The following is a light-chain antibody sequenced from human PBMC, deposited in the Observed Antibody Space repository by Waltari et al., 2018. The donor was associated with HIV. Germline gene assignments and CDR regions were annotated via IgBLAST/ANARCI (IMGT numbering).Light chain of an antibody. V-gene: IGLV9-49*01. J-gene: IGLJ3*02. CDR2: VGPVGIVG. CDR1: SGHSNFR. CDR3: GSDHGSGNNFVWV. Sequence: QPILTQPPSASASLGASVTLTCTLNSGHSNFRVDWYQQRPGKGPHLVVRVGPVGIVGSRGDGFPDRFSVLGSGLNRSLTIKNIQEEDEGDYYCGSDHGSGNNFVWVFGGGTKLTVL.